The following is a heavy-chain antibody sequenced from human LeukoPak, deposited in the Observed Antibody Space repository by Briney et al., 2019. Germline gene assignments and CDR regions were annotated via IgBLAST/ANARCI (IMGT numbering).Heavy chain of an antibody. J-gene: IGHJ5*02. CDR2: ISYSGST. V-gene: IGHV4-59*01. CDR1: GGSLVSYY. Sequence: SETLSLTCAVSGGSLVSYYWSWIRQPPGKGLEWIGHISYSGSTNYNPSLKSRVTISVDTSKNQFSLKLSSVTAADTAVYYCARGGSGYALNWFDPWGQGTLVTVSS. CDR3: ARGGSGYALNWFDP. D-gene: IGHD5-12*01.